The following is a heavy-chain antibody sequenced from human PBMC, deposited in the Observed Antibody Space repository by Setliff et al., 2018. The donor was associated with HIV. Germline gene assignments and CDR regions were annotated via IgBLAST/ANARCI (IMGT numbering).Heavy chain of an antibody. J-gene: IGHJ4*02. Sequence: RASVKVSCKASGYTFHYYDIHWVRQAPGQRPEWMGRISVGNGDSKYSRASQDRVSITKDTSAHTAYMELTRLRSEDTAVYYCVSPMFYDGTVVWGQGTLVTVSS. V-gene: IGHV1-3*03. CDR2: ISVGNGDS. D-gene: IGHD1-1*01. CDR1: GYTFHYYD. CDR3: VSPMFYDGTVV.